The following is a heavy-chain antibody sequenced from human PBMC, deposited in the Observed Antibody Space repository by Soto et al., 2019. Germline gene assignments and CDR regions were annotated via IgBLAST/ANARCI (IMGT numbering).Heavy chain of an antibody. D-gene: IGHD3-10*01. CDR2: MNPNSGNT. CDR3: ARGLARYGSGSWGDAFDI. CDR1: GYTFTSYD. V-gene: IGHV1-8*01. J-gene: IGHJ3*02. Sequence: ASVKVSCKASGYTFTSYDINWVRQATGQGLEWMGWMNPNSGNTGYAQKFQGRVTMTRNTSISTAYMELSSLRSEDTAVYYCARGLARYGSGSWGDAFDIWGQGTMVTVSS.